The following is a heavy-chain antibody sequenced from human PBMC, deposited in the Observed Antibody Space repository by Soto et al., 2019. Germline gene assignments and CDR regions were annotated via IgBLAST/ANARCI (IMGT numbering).Heavy chain of an antibody. Sequence: GASVKVSCKASGYTFTSYGISWVRQAPGQGLEWMGWISAYNGNTNYAQKLQGRVTMTTDTSTSTAYMELRSLRSDDTAVYYCASGGSYYEGYYYYYYGMDVWGQGTTVTVSS. D-gene: IGHD1-26*01. CDR1: GYTFTSYG. V-gene: IGHV1-18*04. CDR3: ASGGSYYEGYYYYYYGMDV. J-gene: IGHJ6*02. CDR2: ISAYNGNT.